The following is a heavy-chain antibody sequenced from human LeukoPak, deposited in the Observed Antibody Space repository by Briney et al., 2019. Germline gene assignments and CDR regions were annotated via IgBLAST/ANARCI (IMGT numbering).Heavy chain of an antibody. J-gene: IGHJ4*02. Sequence: SETLSLTCTVSGGSISSYYWSWIRQPPGKGLEWIGYIYYSGSTNYNPCLKSRVTISVDTSKNQFSLKLSSVTAADTAVYYCARVSGYYFEFDHWGQGTLVTVSS. V-gene: IGHV4-59*01. D-gene: IGHD3-22*01. CDR1: GGSISSYY. CDR2: IYYSGST. CDR3: ARVSGYYFEFDH.